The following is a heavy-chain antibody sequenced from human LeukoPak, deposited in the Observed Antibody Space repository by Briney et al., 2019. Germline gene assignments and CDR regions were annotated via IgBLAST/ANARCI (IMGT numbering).Heavy chain of an antibody. CDR2: IYPGDSDT. D-gene: IGHD3-10*01. CDR3: ARRGSDSAFDI. Sequence: GESLKISCKGSGYSFTNYWIGWVRQMPGKGLEWMGIIYPGDSDTRYSPSFQGQVTASADKSISTAYLQWSSLKASDTAIYYCARRGSDSAFDIWGQGTMVTVSS. CDR1: GYSFTNYW. J-gene: IGHJ3*02. V-gene: IGHV5-51*01.